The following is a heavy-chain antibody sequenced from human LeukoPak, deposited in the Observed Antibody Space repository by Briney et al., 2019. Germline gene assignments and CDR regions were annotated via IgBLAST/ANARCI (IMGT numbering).Heavy chain of an antibody. D-gene: IGHD5-24*01. Sequence: SETLSLTCSVSGGSIRTYCWSWIRQAPGKGLEWIGYIYYSGRSNYNPSLSIRVTISVDTSRNQSSLNMSSVTAADTAVYYCARHNGDGQSFLFDSWGQGTLVTVSS. CDR3: ARHNGDGQSFLFDS. CDR1: GGSIRTYC. V-gene: IGHV4-59*08. J-gene: IGHJ4*02. CDR2: IYYSGRS.